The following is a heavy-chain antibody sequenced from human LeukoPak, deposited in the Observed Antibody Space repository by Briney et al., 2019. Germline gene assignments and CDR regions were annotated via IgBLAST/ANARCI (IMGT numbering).Heavy chain of an antibody. D-gene: IGHD1-26*01. J-gene: IGHJ3*02. CDR1: GFTFDDYA. CDR3: ARDSRELLANDAFDI. CDR2: ISWNSGSI. V-gene: IGHV3-9*01. Sequence: PGGSLRLSCAASGFTFDDYAMHWVRQAPGKGLEWVSGISWNSGSIGYADSVEGRFTISRDNAKNSVYLQMNSLRAEDTALYYCARDSRELLANDAFDIWGQGTMVTVSS.